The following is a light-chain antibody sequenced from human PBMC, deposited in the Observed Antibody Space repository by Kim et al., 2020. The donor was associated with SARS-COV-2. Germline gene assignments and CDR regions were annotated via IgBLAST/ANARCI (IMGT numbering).Light chain of an antibody. CDR3: QAWDSSIYV. CDR1: KLGDKY. CDR2: RDN. V-gene: IGLV3-1*01. J-gene: IGLJ1*01. Sequence: VFPGQTASITCSGDKLGDKYASWYQQKPGQSPVVVIFRDNRRPSGIPERFSGSNSGNTATLTISGTQAMDEADYYCQAWDSSIYVFGTGTKVTVL.